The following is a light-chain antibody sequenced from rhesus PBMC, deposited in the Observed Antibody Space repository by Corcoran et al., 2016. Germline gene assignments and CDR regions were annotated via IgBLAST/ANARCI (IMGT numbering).Light chain of an antibody. CDR3: SSYAGRNTFI. V-gene: IGLV2-32*02. Sequence: QAALTQPRSVSGSPGQSVTITCTGTSSDIGGYNYVSWYQQHPGTAPKLMISEVSKRPSGVSDRFSGSKSGDTASLSISGLQAEDEADYHCSSYAGRNTFIFGSGTRLTVL. CDR2: EVS. CDR1: SSDIGGYNY. J-gene: IGLJ1*01.